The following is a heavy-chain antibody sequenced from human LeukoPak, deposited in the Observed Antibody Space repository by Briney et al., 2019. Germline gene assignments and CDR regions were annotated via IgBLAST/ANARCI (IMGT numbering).Heavy chain of an antibody. J-gene: IGHJ4*02. D-gene: IGHD4-17*01. V-gene: IGHV3-7*01. CDR1: GFTFSRNW. CDR3: ARDYSTVTTFFDY. CDR2: IKQDGSEN. Sequence: PGGSLRLSCAASGFTFSRNWMSWVRQAPGKGLEWVANIKQDGSENYYVDSVKGRFTISRDNAKNSLYLQMNSLRAEDTAVYYCARDYSTVTTFFDYWGQGTLVTVSS.